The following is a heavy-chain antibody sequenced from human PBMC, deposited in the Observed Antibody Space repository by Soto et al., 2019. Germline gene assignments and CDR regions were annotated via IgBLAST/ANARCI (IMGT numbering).Heavy chain of an antibody. J-gene: IGHJ3*01. CDR2: ISYDGSNN. V-gene: IGHV3-30-3*01. Sequence: GGSLRLSCAASGFTFTNYAMHWVRQAPGKGLEWVAVISYDGSNNYYADSVKGRFTISRGNSNNTLYLQMNSLRAEDTAVYYCARDQVAVTGDAFDFWGQGTVVTVS. CDR1: GFTFTNYA. D-gene: IGHD6-19*01. CDR3: ARDQVAVTGDAFDF.